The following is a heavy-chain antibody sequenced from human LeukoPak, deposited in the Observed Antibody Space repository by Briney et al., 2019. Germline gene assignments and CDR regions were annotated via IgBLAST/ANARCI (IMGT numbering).Heavy chain of an antibody. CDR3: ARKYCSTTSCLFDN. Sequence: PGGSLRLSCAASGFTFSSYEMNWVRQAPGEGLQWVSDISSSGTTIYYADSVKGRLTISRDNAKNSLYLQMNSLRAEDTAVYYCARKYCSTTSCLFDNWGQGTLVTVSS. D-gene: IGHD2-2*01. V-gene: IGHV3-48*03. J-gene: IGHJ4*02. CDR1: GFTFSSYE. CDR2: ISSSGTTI.